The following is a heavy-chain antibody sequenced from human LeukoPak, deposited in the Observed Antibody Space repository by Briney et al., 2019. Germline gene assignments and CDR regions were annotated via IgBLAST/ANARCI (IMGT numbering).Heavy chain of an antibody. Sequence: GASVKVSCKASGYTFTGHYMHWVRQAPGQGLEWMGWINPNSGGTNYAQKFQGRVTMTRDTSISTVYMELSRLRSDDTAVYYCARESLGAADDYGGNPFDYWGQGTLVTVSS. D-gene: IGHD4-23*01. CDR1: GYTFTGHY. J-gene: IGHJ4*02. CDR2: INPNSGGT. CDR3: ARESLGAADDYGGNPFDY. V-gene: IGHV1-2*02.